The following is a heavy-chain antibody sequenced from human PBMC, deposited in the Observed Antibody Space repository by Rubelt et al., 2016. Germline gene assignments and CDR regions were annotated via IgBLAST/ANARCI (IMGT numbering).Heavy chain of an antibody. CDR1: GYSFTTYW. Sequence: EVQLVQSGAEVEKPGESLRISCKGSGYSFTTYWIGWVRQMPGKGLEWMGIIYPGDSDTRYSPSFQGQVTISADKSINTAYLQWSSLNASDTAMYYCASLSSSSHDAFDIWGQGTMVTVSS. CDR2: IYPGDSDT. V-gene: IGHV5-51*01. CDR3: ASLSSSSHDAFDI. J-gene: IGHJ3*02. D-gene: IGHD6-6*01.